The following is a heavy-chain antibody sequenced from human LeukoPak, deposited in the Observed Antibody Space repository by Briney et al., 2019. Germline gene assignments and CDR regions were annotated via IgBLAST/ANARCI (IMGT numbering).Heavy chain of an antibody. Sequence: ASVKVSCKASGYTFTSYYMHWVRQAPGQGLEWMGIINPSGGSTSYAQKFQGRVTMTRDTSTSTVYMELSSLRSEDTAVYYCARKEDIIVVVAAEGGYYYYGMDVWGKGTTVTVSS. V-gene: IGHV1-46*01. CDR3: ARKEDIIVVVAAEGGYYYYGMDV. CDR1: GYTFTSYY. J-gene: IGHJ6*04. D-gene: IGHD2-2*01. CDR2: INPSGGST.